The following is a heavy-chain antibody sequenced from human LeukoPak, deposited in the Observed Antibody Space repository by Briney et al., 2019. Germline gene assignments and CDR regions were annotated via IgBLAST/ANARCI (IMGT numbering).Heavy chain of an antibody. D-gene: IGHD3-16*02. J-gene: IGHJ4*02. V-gene: IGHV1-2*02. CDR1: GYSFTGYF. CDR2: INPNSGDT. CDR3: ARVELHYVWGSYRPDFDY. Sequence: GASVKVSCKASGYSFTGYFMQWVRQAPGQGLEWMGWINPNSGDTNYAQKFQGRVTMTRDTSISTAYMELSRLRSDDAAVYYCARVELHYVWGSYRPDFDYWGQGTLVTVSS.